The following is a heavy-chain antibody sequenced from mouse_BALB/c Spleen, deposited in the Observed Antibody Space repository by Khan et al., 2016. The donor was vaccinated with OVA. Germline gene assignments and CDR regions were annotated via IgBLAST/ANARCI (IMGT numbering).Heavy chain of an antibody. J-gene: IGHJ3*01. D-gene: IGHD2-4*01. CDR3: ARRGYDYGRGAWFAY. Sequence: QVQLKQSGPGLVQPSQSLSITCTVSGFSLTNYSVHWVRQSPGKGLEWLGVIWSAGSTDYNAAFISRLSISKDNSRSQVVFKMNSLQPNDTAIYYWARRGYDYGRGAWFAYWGQGTLVTVSA. V-gene: IGHV2-2*02. CDR2: IWSAGST. CDR1: GFSLTNYS.